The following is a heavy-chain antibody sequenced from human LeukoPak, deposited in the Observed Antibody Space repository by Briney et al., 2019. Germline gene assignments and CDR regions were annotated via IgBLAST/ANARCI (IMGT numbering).Heavy chain of an antibody. J-gene: IGHJ3*02. CDR3: AGHDAFDI. V-gene: IGHV4-39*01. CDR1: GSSISSSSYY. Sequence: PSETLSLTCTVSGSSISSSSYYWGWIRQPPGKGLEWIGSIYYSGSTYYNPSLRSRVTISIDTSKNQFSLKLSSVTAADTAVYYCAGHDAFDIWGQGTMVTVSS. CDR2: IYYSGST.